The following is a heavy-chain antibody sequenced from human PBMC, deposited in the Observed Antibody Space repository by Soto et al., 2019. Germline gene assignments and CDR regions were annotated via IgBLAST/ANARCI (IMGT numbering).Heavy chain of an antibody. CDR3: ARAAIHGSSWYFWFDP. CDR2: IIPLFGAT. D-gene: IGHD6-13*01. J-gene: IGHJ5*02. V-gene: IGHV1-69*13. CDR1: GGTFSRHA. Sequence: SVKVSCKSSGGTFSRHAINWVRQAPGQGLEWMGGIIPLFGATNYAQKFKGRVTISADESSSTAYMELSSLTSEDAAVYYCARAAIHGSSWYFWFDPWGKGTLVTDSS.